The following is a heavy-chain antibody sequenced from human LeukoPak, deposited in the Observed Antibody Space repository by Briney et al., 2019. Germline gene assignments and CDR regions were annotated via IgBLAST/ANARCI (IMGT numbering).Heavy chain of an antibody. CDR3: ARFGVDYDMDV. D-gene: IGHD3-16*01. V-gene: IGHV4-59*11. CDR1: GGSISGHY. Sequence: SETLSLTCTVSGGSISGHYWTWVRQPPGEGLEWIGQIHYSGRADYNPSLRSRITISVDTSKNQMSLKVTSVTAADTAVYYCARFGVDYDMDVWGQGTTVTVS. CDR2: IHYSGRA. J-gene: IGHJ6*02.